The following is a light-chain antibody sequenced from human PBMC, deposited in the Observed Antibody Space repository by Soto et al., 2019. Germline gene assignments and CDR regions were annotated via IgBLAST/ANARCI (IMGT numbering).Light chain of an antibody. Sequence: EIVLTQSPGTLSLSPGERATLSCRASQSVSSSYLAWYQQKPGQDPRPLIYGASSRATGIPDRFSGSGSGTDFTLTISRLEPEDFAVYYCQQYGSSPPRTFGQGTKVEIK. V-gene: IGKV3-20*01. CDR2: GAS. CDR3: QQYGSSPPRT. J-gene: IGKJ1*01. CDR1: QSVSSSY.